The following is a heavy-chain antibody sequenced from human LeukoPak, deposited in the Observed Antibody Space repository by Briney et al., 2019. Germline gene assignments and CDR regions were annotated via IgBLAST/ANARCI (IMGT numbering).Heavy chain of an antibody. J-gene: IGHJ4*02. CDR3: AKDGGYSYGYDFFDY. D-gene: IGHD5-18*01. V-gene: IGHV3-23*01. CDR1: GFTFSSYG. CDR2: ISGSGGST. Sequence: GGSLRLSCAASGFTFSSYGMSWVRQAPGKGLEWVSAISGSGGSTYYADSVKGRFTISRDNSKNTLYLQMNSLRAEDTAVYYCAKDGGYSYGYDFFDYWGQGTLVTVSS.